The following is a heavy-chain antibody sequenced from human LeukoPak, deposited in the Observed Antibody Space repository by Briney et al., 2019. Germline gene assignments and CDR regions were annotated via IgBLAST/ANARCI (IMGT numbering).Heavy chain of an antibody. D-gene: IGHD6-19*01. J-gene: IGHJ4*02. CDR3: ARLANSGSGWYKDY. V-gene: IGHV4-39*01. CDR1: GFTFSSYA. Sequence: PGGSLRLSCAASGFTFSSYAMNWVRQPPGKGLEWIGSIYYSGSTYYNPSLKSRVTISVDTSKNQFSLKLSSVTAADTAVYYCARLANSGSGWYKDYWGQGTLVTVSS. CDR2: IYYSGST.